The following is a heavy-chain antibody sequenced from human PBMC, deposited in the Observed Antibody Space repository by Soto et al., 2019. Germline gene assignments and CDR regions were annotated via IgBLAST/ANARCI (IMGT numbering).Heavy chain of an antibody. CDR2: IYWNDDK. J-gene: IGHJ5*02. V-gene: IGHV2-5*01. CDR1: GFSLSTSGVG. CDR3: AHRQHPIAAAWEDWFDP. Sequence: QITLKESGPTLVKPTQTLTLTCTFSGFSLSTSGVGVGWIRQPPGKALEWLALIYWNDDKRYSPSLKSRLTITKDTSKIQVVLTMTNLDPVDTATYYCAHRQHPIAAAWEDWFDPWGQGTLVTVSS. D-gene: IGHD6-13*01.